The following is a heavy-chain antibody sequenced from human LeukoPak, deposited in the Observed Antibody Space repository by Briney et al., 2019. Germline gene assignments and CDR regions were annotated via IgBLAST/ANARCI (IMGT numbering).Heavy chain of an antibody. CDR3: ARARLRRNPYNWFDP. D-gene: IGHD4-17*01. CDR1: GYTFTSYY. Sequence: ASVKVSCKASGYTFTSYYMHWVRQAPGQGLEWMGIINPSGGSTSYAQKFQGRVTMTRDMSTSTVYMELSSLRSEDTAVYYCARARLRRNPYNWFDPWGQGTLVTVSS. V-gene: IGHV1-46*01. CDR2: INPSGGST. J-gene: IGHJ5*02.